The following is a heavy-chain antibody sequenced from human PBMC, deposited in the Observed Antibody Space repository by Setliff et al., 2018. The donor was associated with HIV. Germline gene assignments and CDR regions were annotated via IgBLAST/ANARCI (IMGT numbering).Heavy chain of an antibody. J-gene: IGHJ3*01. Sequence: GGSLRLSCAASGVSFGAYAMSWVRQIPEKGLEWVSGITSDGGSAYYVDSVKGRFTISRDNFKNTLYLQMNSLRVEDTAVYYFTTHYGDVGAFDLWGQGTMVTVSS. D-gene: IGHD4-17*01. CDR2: ITSDGGSA. V-gene: IGHV3-23*01. CDR1: GVSFGAYA. CDR3: TTHYGDVGAFDL.